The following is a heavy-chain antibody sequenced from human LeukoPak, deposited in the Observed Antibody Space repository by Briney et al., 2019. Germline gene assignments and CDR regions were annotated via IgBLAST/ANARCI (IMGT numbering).Heavy chain of an antibody. D-gene: IGHD4-17*01. CDR3: AKSRGGTTVTFRPSDY. Sequence: GGSLRLSCAASGFTFSSYAMSWVRQAPGKGLEGVSGVSGSGDSTYYADSVKGGSTIARDNAKKRRYLEMKSLRPEDTAVYYCAKSRGGTTVTFRPSDYWGQGTLVTVSS. V-gene: IGHV3-23*01. CDR1: GFTFSSYA. J-gene: IGHJ4*02. CDR2: VSGSGDST.